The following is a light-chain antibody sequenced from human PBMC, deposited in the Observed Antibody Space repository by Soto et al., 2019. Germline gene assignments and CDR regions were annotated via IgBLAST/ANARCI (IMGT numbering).Light chain of an antibody. Sequence: QSALTQPASVTGSPGQSITISCTGSSSDVGGYNHVSWYRQSPGTAPQLIIYEVAIRPSGVSDRFSGSKSVTTASLTISGLQPEDEADYYCNSYRSSISPVVFGGGTKLTVL. CDR1: SSDVGGYNH. CDR3: NSYRSSISPVV. CDR2: EVA. V-gene: IGLV2-14*01. J-gene: IGLJ2*01.